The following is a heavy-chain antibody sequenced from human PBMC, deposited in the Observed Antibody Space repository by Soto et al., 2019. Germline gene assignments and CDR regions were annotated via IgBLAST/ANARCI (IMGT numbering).Heavy chain of an antibody. CDR3: ARVATNVCGSYSDY. Sequence: YARRGISQAPGKGLEWVSGISGGGGSTFYADSSKGRFTLSRDNSKNTLYLEMNSLRVADTAIYYCARVATNVCGSYSDYLVKGTPVTV. D-gene: IGHD3-16*01. V-gene: IGHV3-23*01. CDR2: ISGGGGST. CDR1: YA. J-gene: IGHJ4*02.